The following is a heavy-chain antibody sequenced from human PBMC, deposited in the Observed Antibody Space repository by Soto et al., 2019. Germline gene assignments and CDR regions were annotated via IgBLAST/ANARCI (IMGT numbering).Heavy chain of an antibody. D-gene: IGHD3-3*01. V-gene: IGHV5-51*01. CDR3: GMGCFWSRTYYYYGMDV. CDR2: IYPGDSDT. Sequence: GQSLKISCTGSGYSFTSYWIGWVRQMPGKGLEWMGIIYPGDSDTRYSPSFQGQVTISADKSISTASLQWSSLKASDTAMYYCGMGCFWSRTYYYYGMDVWGQGTTVTVSS. CDR1: GYSFTSYW. J-gene: IGHJ6*02.